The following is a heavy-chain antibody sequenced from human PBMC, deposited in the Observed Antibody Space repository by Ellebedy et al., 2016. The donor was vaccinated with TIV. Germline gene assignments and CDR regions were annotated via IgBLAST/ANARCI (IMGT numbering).Heavy chain of an antibody. Sequence: MPSETLSLTCSVSGGSISSYFWSWIRQLAGKGLEWIGCFYTSGSDNYNPSLKTRVTMSMDTSKTQFSLKLSSVTAADTAVYYCARDSGSGWRAFDSWGQGTLVTVSS. CDR2: FYTSGSD. J-gene: IGHJ4*02. CDR1: GGSISSYF. D-gene: IGHD6-19*01. CDR3: ARDSGSGWRAFDS. V-gene: IGHV4-4*07.